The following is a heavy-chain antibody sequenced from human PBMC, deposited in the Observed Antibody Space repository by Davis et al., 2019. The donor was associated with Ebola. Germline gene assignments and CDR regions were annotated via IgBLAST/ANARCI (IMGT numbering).Heavy chain of an antibody. D-gene: IGHD6-19*01. V-gene: IGHV1-8*02. CDR2: MNPNSGNT. J-gene: IGHJ5*02. CDR1: GYTFTSYG. Sequence: AASVKVSCKASGYTFTSYGISWVRQAPGQGLEWMGWMNPNSGNTGYAQKFQGRVTMTRNTSISTAYMELSSLRSEDTAVYYCARGLSGWGGNWFDPWGQGTLVTVSS. CDR3: ARGLSGWGGNWFDP.